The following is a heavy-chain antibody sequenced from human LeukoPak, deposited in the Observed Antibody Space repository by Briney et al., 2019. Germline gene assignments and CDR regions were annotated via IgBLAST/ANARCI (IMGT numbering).Heavy chain of an antibody. J-gene: IGHJ3*02. CDR3: AKDRFYSGSPRAFDI. Sequence: RPGGSLRLSCAASGFTFSSYSMNWVRQAPGKGLEWVSAISGSGGSTYYADSVKGRFTLSRDNSKNTLYLQMNSLRAEDTAVYYCAKDRFYSGSPRAFDIWGQGTMVTVSS. D-gene: IGHD1-26*01. CDR1: GFTFSSYS. CDR2: ISGSGGST. V-gene: IGHV3-23*01.